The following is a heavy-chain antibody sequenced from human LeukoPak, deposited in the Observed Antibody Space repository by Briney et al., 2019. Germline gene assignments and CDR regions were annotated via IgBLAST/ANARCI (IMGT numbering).Heavy chain of an antibody. CDR3: ASSPIAAAGTWNYYYYYYMDV. J-gene: IGHJ6*03. D-gene: IGHD6-13*01. CDR2: IKQDGSQR. Sequence: GGSLRLSCTASGFTFSDYWMTWVRQAPGKGPEWVADIKQDGSQRYYVDSVRGRFTISRDNAKNSLFLQMNGLRAEDTAVYYCASSPIAAAGTWNYYYYYYMDVWGKGTTVTVSS. V-gene: IGHV3-7*01. CDR1: GFTFSDYW.